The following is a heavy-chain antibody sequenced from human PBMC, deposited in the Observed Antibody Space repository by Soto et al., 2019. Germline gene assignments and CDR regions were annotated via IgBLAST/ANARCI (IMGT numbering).Heavy chain of an antibody. J-gene: IGHJ4*02. D-gene: IGHD2-2*02. V-gene: IGHV3-15*01. CDR3: TTENLYCSSTSCYTPNFDY. CDR2: IKSKTDGGTT. CDR1: GFTFSNAW. Sequence: PGGSLRLSCAASGFTFSNAWMSWVRQAPGKGLEWVGRIKSKTDGGTTDYAAPVKGRFTISRDDSKNTLYLQMNSLKTEDTAVYYCTTENLYCSSTSCYTPNFDYWGQGTLVTVSS.